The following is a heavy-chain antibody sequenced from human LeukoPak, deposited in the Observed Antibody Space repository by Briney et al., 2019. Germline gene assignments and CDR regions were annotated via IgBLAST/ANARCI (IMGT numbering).Heavy chain of an antibody. Sequence: WASVKVSCKASGYSFTTYHINWVRRAAGQGLEWMGWMNPNSGDTGYAQKFQGRVTITRNTSTRTAYMAVSSLKSEDTAVYYCARAYYYGSGNDYSFVYWGQGTLVTVSS. J-gene: IGHJ4*02. V-gene: IGHV1-8*03. CDR2: MNPNSGDT. CDR1: GYSFTTYH. CDR3: ARAYYYGSGNDYSFVY. D-gene: IGHD3-10*01.